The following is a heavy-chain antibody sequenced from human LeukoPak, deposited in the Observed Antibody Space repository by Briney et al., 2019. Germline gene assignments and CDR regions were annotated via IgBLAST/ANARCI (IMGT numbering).Heavy chain of an antibody. CDR3: ARGPDYSNYAEYFDY. CDR2: MNPNSGNT. CDR1: GYTFTSYY. D-gene: IGHD4-11*01. J-gene: IGHJ4*02. Sequence: ASVKVSCKASGYTFTSYYINWVRQATGQGLEWMGWMNPNSGNTNYAQKFQGRVTITRDTSISTAYMELSRLRSDDTAVYYCARGPDYSNYAEYFDYWGQGNLVTVSS. V-gene: IGHV1-8*03.